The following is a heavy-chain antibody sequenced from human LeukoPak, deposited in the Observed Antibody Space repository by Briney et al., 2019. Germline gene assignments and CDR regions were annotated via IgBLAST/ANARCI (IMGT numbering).Heavy chain of an antibody. CDR2: IYYSGST. V-gene: IGHV4-59*08. Sequence: SETLSLTCTVSGGSISSYYWSWIRQPPGKGLEWIGYIYYSGSTNYNPSLKSRVTISVDTSKNQFSLKLSSVTAADTAVYYCARVSGIPTYYYMDVWGKGTSVTVSS. CDR1: GGSISSYY. J-gene: IGHJ6*03. CDR3: ARVSGIPTYYYMDV.